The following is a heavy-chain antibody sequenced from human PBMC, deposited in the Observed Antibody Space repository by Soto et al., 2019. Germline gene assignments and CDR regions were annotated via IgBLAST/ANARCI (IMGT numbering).Heavy chain of an antibody. CDR3: ARDGAYCSGTGCREYYHYMDV. CDR1: GFSFSDYS. CDR2: ISDSSSYI. J-gene: IGHJ6*03. D-gene: IGHD2-2*01. Sequence: EVQLVESGGGLVKPGGSLRLSCAASGFSFSDYSMNWVRQAPGKGLEWVSSISDSSSYIHYPDSLKGRFTVSRDNAEKSLYLQMNSLRADDTAVYYCARDGAYCSGTGCREYYHYMDVWGKGTTVTVSS. V-gene: IGHV3-21*01.